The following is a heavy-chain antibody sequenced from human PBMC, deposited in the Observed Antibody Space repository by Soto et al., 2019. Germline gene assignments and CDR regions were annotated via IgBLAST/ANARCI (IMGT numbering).Heavy chain of an antibody. CDR3: AKEIAVAGDLDY. CDR1: GFTFTTYG. V-gene: IGHV3-30*18. CDR2: ISSDGKTT. Sequence: QVRLVESGGGLVQPGRSLRLSCVASGFTFTTYGIHWVRQAPGKGLERVGVISSDGKTTYYADSLKGRFTISRDKSKNTLYLQMESLRPEDTAVYYCAKEIAVAGDLDYWGHGALVTVSS. D-gene: IGHD6-19*01. J-gene: IGHJ4*01.